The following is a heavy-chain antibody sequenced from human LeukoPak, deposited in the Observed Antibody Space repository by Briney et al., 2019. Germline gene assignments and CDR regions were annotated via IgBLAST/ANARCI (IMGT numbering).Heavy chain of an antibody. CDR1: GGTFSSYA. V-gene: IGHV1-69*04. CDR3: SRGPSRAFDI. J-gene: IGHJ3*02. Sequence: SVKVSCKASGGTFSSYAISWVRQAPGQGLEWMGRIIPILGIANYTQKFQGRVTITADKSTSTAYMELSSLRSEDTAVYYCSRGPSRAFDIWGQGTMVTVSS. CDR2: IIPILGIA.